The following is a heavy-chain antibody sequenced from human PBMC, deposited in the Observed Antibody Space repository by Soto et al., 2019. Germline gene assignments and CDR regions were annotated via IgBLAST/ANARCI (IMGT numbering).Heavy chain of an antibody. CDR1: GYTLTELS. CDR3: ATVFQGYCSGGSCYRKWFWFDP. D-gene: IGHD2-15*01. CDR2: FDPEDGET. Sequence: ASVKVSCKVSGYTLTELSMHWVRQAPGKGLEWMGGFDPEDGETIYAQKFQGRVTMTEDTSTDTAYMELSSLRSEDTAVYYCATVFQGYCSGGSCYRKWFWFDPWGQGTLVTVSS. V-gene: IGHV1-24*01. J-gene: IGHJ5*02.